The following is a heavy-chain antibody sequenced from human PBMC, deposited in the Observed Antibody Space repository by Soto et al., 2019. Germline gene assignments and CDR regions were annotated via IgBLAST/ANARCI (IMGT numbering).Heavy chain of an antibody. V-gene: IGHV3-23*01. Sequence: EAQLLESGGGLVQPGGSLRLSCAASGFTFSSYAMSWVRQAPGKGLEWVSVISDSGGFTYYADSVRGRFTISRDNSKNTLYLQMNSLRAEDTAVYYCAKDPTTVVRQYFDLWGRGTLVTVSS. CDR2: ISDSGGFT. CDR1: GFTFSSYA. J-gene: IGHJ2*01. D-gene: IGHD4-17*01. CDR3: AKDPTTVVRQYFDL.